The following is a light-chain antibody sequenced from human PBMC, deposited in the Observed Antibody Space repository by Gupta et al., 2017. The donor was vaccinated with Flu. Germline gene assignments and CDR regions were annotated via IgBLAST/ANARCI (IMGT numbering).Light chain of an antibody. CDR3: YSTDSSDSGV. Sequence: SYELTQPPSASVSPAQTARITCSADTLSKKYAYWYQQKSGQAPVLVIYDDTKRPSGIPERFSGSSSGKMATLAISGAQVEDEADYYCYSTDSSDSGVFGGGTKLTVL. CDR2: DDT. V-gene: IGLV3-10*01. J-gene: IGLJ3*02. CDR1: TLSKKY.